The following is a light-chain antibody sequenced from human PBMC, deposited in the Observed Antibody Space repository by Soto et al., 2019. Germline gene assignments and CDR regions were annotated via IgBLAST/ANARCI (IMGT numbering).Light chain of an antibody. V-gene: IGKV3-15*01. Sequence: EIVMTQSPATLSVSPGERATLSCRASQSVSRNLAWYQQKPDQAPRLLIYGASTRATGIPARFSGSGSGTEFTLSITSLQSEDFAVYYCQQYNDWPLTFGGGTKVEIK. CDR1: QSVSRN. CDR2: GAS. J-gene: IGKJ4*01. CDR3: QQYNDWPLT.